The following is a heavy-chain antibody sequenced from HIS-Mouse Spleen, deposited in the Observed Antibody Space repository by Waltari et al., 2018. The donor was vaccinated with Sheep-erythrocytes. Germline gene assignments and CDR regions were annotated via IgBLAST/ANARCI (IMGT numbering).Heavy chain of an antibody. D-gene: IGHD1-26*01. V-gene: IGHV3-7*01. CDR2: IKQDGSEK. CDR1: GFPFSSYW. CDR3: ARVRELLYFQH. J-gene: IGHJ1*01. Sequence: EVQLVESGGGLVQPGGSLRPSCAASGFPFSSYWMSWGRQAPGKGLEWVANIKQDGSEKYYVDSVKGRFTISRDNAKNSLYLQMNSLRAEDTAVYYCARVRELLYFQHWGQGTLVTVSS.